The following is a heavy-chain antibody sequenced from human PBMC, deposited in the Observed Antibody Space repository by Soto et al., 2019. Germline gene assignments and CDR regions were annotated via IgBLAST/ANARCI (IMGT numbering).Heavy chain of an antibody. CDR3: ARVSREQWLASFFDY. Sequence: QVQLVESGGGLVKPGGSLRLSCAASGFTFSYYYMSWIRQAPGKGLEWVSYISSSGSTIYYADSVKGRFTISRDNAKNALYLQMNSLRAAETAVDYCARVSREQWLASFFDYWGQVTLVTVSS. V-gene: IGHV3-11*01. D-gene: IGHD6-19*01. CDR2: ISSSGSTI. CDR1: GFTFSYYY. J-gene: IGHJ4*02.